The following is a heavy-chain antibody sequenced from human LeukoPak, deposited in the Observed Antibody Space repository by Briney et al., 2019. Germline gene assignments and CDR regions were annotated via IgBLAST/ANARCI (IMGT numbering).Heavy chain of an antibody. Sequence: PSETLSLTCTVSGGSISSYYWSWIRQPPGKGLEWIGYIYYSGSTNYNPSLKSRVTITVDTSKNQFSLKLSSVTAADTAVYYCARALGANVGRFDYWGQGTLVTVSS. D-gene: IGHD5-12*01. J-gene: IGHJ4*02. CDR3: ARALGANVGRFDY. V-gene: IGHV4-59*01. CDR1: GGSISSYY. CDR2: IYYSGST.